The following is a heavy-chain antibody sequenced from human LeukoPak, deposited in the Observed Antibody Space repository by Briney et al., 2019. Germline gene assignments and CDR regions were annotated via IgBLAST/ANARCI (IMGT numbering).Heavy chain of an antibody. CDR1: GFTFSSYA. Sequence: GGSLRLSCAASGFTFSSYAMSWVRQAPGKGLEWVSSISGSGGSTYYADSVRGRFTISRDNSKSTLYLQMNSLRAGDTALYYCAKAGYINYYAYYHMDVWGKGTTVTVSS. CDR2: ISGSGGST. J-gene: IGHJ6*03. D-gene: IGHD3-9*01. CDR3: AKAGYINYYAYYHMDV. V-gene: IGHV3-23*01.